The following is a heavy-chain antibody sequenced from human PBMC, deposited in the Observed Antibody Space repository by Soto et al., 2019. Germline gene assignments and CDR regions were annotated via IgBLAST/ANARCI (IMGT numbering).Heavy chain of an antibody. CDR3: ARVAPYYYGSGSYYFDY. Sequence: QPGGSLRLSCAASGFTFSNYQMNWVRQAPGKGLEWVANIKQDGSEKYYVDSVKGRFTISRDNAKNSLYLQMNSLRAEDTAVYYCARVAPYYYGSGSYYFDYWGQGTLVTVSS. V-gene: IGHV3-7*01. CDR1: GFTFSNYQ. D-gene: IGHD3-10*01. J-gene: IGHJ4*02. CDR2: IKQDGSEK.